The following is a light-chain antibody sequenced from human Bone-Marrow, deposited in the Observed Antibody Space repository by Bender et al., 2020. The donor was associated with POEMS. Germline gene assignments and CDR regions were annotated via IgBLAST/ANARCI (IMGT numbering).Light chain of an antibody. Sequence: QSVLTQPPSVSEAPRQRVTISCSGSRSNIGNNAVNWYQQLPGKAPKLLIHYDDLLPSGVSDRFSGSKSGTSASLAISDIQSEDEGDYYCQAYDSSLSGPYVFGTGTKVTVL. CDR2: YDD. J-gene: IGLJ1*01. CDR3: QAYDSSLSGPYV. V-gene: IGLV1-36*01. CDR1: RSNIGNNA.